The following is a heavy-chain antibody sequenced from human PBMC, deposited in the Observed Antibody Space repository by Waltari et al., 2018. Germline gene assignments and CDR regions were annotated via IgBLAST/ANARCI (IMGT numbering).Heavy chain of an antibody. CDR1: GYIFTTYW. J-gene: IGHJ6*03. CDR2: IYPGDSDT. Sequence: EVQLVQSGAEVKKPGESLKISCKGSGYIFTTYWIGWVRQMPGRGLEWMGIIYPGDSDTRYSPSFQGQVTMSADKSIDTAYLQVGSLKASDTAIYYCARHVAAAGDYYYYMDVWGKGTTVTVSS. CDR3: ARHVAAAGDYYYYMDV. V-gene: IGHV5-51*01. D-gene: IGHD6-25*01.